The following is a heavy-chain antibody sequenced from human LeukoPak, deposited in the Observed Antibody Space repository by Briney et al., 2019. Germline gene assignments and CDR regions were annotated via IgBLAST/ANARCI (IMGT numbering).Heavy chain of an antibody. CDR2: IYYSGGT. D-gene: IGHD6-19*01. Sequence: SETLSLTCTVPRGSISSYYWSWSPEPPGEGRGCIWHIYYSGGTNYNPPLKRRVTISVDMSKKRFSLKLSSVTAADTAVYYCARGGSGRIYYFDYWGQGTLVTVSS. V-gene: IGHV4-59*01. J-gene: IGHJ4*02. CDR3: ARGGSGRIYYFDY. CDR1: RGSISSYY.